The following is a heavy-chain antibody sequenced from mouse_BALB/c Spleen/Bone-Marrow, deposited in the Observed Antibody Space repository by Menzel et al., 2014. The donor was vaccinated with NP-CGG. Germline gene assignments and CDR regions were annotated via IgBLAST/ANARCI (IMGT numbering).Heavy chain of an antibody. CDR1: GCTFTSYY. J-gene: IGHJ3*01. Sequence: ESGAELVKPGASVKLSCKASGCTFTSYYMYWVKQRPGQGLEWIGEINPSNGGTNFNEKFKSKATLTVDKSSSTAYMQLSSLTSEDSAVYYCAIYYGNYFAYWGQGTLVTVSA. CDR2: INPSNGGT. V-gene: IGHV1S81*02. CDR3: AIYYGNYFAY. D-gene: IGHD2-1*01.